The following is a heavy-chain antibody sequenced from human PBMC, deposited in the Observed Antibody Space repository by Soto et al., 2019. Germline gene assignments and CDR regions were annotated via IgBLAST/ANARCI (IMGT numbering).Heavy chain of an antibody. Sequence: QVQLVQSGAEVKKPGASVKVSCKVSGYTLNEVAMHWVRQAPGKGLEWLGGFDPDEAETIYAQHFQGRVTMTEHTSTDTVYMELSSLRSEETALYFCTTYHGDYNFDHWGQGTLVTVSS. V-gene: IGHV1-24*01. CDR2: FDPDEAET. D-gene: IGHD4-17*01. J-gene: IGHJ5*02. CDR3: TTYHGDYNFDH. CDR1: GYTLNEVA.